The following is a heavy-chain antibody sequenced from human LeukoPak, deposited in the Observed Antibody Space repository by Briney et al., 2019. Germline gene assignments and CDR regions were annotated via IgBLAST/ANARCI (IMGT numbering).Heavy chain of an antibody. Sequence: ASETLSLTCTVSGGSISSSSYYWGWIRQPPGKGLEWIGSIYYSGSAYYNPSLKSRVSISVDTSKNQFSLKLRSVTAADTAVYYCASPMAWAHNRRDSDYWGLGTLVTVSS. D-gene: IGHD5-24*01. CDR1: GGSISSSSYY. CDR2: IYYSGSA. CDR3: ASPMAWAHNRRDSDY. J-gene: IGHJ4*02. V-gene: IGHV4-39*07.